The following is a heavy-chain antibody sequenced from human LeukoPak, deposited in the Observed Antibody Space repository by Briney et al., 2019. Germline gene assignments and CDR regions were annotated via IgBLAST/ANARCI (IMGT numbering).Heavy chain of an antibody. CDR2: INPSGGST. V-gene: IGHV1-46*01. CDR3: ARDLNDYSNYMVRGTRHYYYMDV. CDR1: GYTFTSYY. D-gene: IGHD4-11*01. J-gene: IGHJ6*03. Sequence: GASVKVSCKASGYTFTSYYMHWVRQAPGQGLEWMGIINPSGGSTSYAQKFQGRVTMTRDMSTSTVYMELSSLRSDDTAVYYCARDLNDYSNYMVRGTRHYYYMDVWGKGTTVTVSS.